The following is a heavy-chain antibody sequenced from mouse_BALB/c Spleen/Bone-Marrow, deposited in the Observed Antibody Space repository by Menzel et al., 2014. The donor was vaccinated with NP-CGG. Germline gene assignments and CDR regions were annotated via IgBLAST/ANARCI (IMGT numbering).Heavy chain of an antibody. V-gene: IGHV14-1*02. J-gene: IGHJ4*01. CDR1: GFNIKDYY. CDR2: IDPENGNT. Sequence: VTLKECGAEIVRPGALVKLSCKASGFNIKDYYMQWVKQRPEQGLEWIGWIDPENGNTIYDPKFQGKASITADTSSNTAYLQLSSLTSEDTAVYYCARGDGYAMDYWGQGTSVTVSS. CDR3: ARGDGYAMDY.